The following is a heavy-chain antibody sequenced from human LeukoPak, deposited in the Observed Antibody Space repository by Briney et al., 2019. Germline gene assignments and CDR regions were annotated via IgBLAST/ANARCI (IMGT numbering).Heavy chain of an antibody. V-gene: IGHV3-23*01. CDR2: IGGSGGST. CDR3: AKDRPPTTSRVDAFDI. J-gene: IGHJ3*02. D-gene: IGHD1-14*01. Sequence: PGGSLRLSCAASGFTFSSYAMSWVRQAPGKGREGVSAIGGSGGSTYYADSVKGRFTISRDNSKNTLYLQMNSLRAEDTAVYYCAKDRPPTTSRVDAFDIWGQGTMVTVSS. CDR1: GFTFSSYA.